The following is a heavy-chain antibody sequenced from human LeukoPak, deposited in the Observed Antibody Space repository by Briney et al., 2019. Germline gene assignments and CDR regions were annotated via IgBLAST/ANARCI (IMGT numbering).Heavy chain of an antibody. D-gene: IGHD2-15*01. CDR1: GGSISSGGYS. J-gene: IGHJ5*02. V-gene: IGHV4-30-2*01. CDR2: IYHSGST. CDR3: ARDGPYCSGGGCFGGP. Sequence: PSETLSLTCAVSGGSISSGGYSWSWIRQPPGKGLEWIGYIYHSGSTYYNPSLKSRVTISVDRSKNQFSLKLSSVTAADTAVYYCARDGPYCSGGGCFGGPWGQGTLVTVSS.